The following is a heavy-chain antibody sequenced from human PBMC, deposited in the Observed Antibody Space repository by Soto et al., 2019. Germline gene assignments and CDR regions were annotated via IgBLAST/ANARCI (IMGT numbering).Heavy chain of an antibody. CDR1: GGTFSSYT. J-gene: IGHJ4*02. V-gene: IGHV1-69*02. Sequence: QVQLVQSGAEVKKPGSSVKVSCKASGGTFSSYTISWVRQAPGQGLEWMGRIIPILGIANYAQKFQGRVTITADKSTSTAYMELSSLRSEDTAVYYCARGPSIAAAGTDFDCWGQGTLVTVSS. CDR2: IIPILGIA. CDR3: ARGPSIAAAGTDFDC. D-gene: IGHD6-13*01.